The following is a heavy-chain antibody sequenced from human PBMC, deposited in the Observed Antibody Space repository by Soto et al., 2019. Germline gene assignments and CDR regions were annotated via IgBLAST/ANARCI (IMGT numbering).Heavy chain of an antibody. CDR3: ARGDVFDL. V-gene: IGHV4-4*07. Sequence: QVQLQESGPGLVKPSETVSLICTVSGDSISGYYWSWIRQPAGKGLEWIGRIYSSGNANYNPSLKSRVSMSVDMSKHQFSLKVTSVTAADTGMYYCARGDVFDLWGQGTKVTVSS. CDR1: GDSISGYY. CDR2: IYSSGNA. J-gene: IGHJ3*01.